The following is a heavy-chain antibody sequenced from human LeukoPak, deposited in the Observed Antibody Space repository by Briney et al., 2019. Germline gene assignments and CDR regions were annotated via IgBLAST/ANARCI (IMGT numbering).Heavy chain of an antibody. V-gene: IGHV4-59*01. D-gene: IGHD5-18*01. CDR1: GGXISSYY. Sequence: SETLSLTCTVSGGXISSYYRSWIRQPPGKGLEWIGYIYSSGSTNYNPSLKSRVTISVDTSNNQFSLKLSSVTAADTAVYYCARGHSYGYGWFDHWGQGTLVIVSS. CDR3: ARGHSYGYGWFDH. J-gene: IGHJ5*02. CDR2: IYSSGST.